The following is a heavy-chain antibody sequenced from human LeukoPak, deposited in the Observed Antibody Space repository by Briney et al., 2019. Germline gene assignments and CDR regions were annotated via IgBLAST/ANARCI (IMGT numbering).Heavy chain of an antibody. J-gene: IGHJ4*02. V-gene: IGHV3-23*01. CDR3: AKDILSGSYTLYYFDY. CDR1: GFTFSSYE. D-gene: IGHD1-26*01. CDR2: ISGSGGST. Sequence: GGSLRLSCAASGFTFSSYEMNWVRQAPGKGLEWVSAISGSGGSTYYADSVKGRFTISRDNSKNTLYLQMNSLRAEDTAVYYCAKDILSGSYTLYYFDYWGQGTLVTVSS.